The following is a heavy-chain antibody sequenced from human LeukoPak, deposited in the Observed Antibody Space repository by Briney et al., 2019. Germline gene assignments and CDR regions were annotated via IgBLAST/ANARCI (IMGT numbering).Heavy chain of an antibody. J-gene: IGHJ4*02. CDR2: IGGVGDRT. CDR3: AKASRQGAVASPLDY. CDR1: GFTFNPYA. Sequence: GGSLRLSCAASGFTFNPYAMSWVRQAPGKGLEWVAGIGGVGDRTHYADSVKGRLTISRDNSKDTLFLQMNSLKADDTAVYYCAKASRQGAVASPLDYWGQGSLVTVSS. V-gene: IGHV3-23*01. D-gene: IGHD6-19*01.